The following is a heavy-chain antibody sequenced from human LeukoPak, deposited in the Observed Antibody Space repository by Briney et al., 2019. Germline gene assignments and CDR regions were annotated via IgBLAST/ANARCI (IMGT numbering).Heavy chain of an antibody. J-gene: IGHJ6*03. CDR2: IYYSGST. V-gene: IGHV4-39*07. Sequence: SGTLSLTCTVSGGSISSSSYYWGWIRQPPGKGLEWIGSIYYSGSTYYNTSLKSRVTISLDMSKNQFSLNLSSVTAADTAVYYCARVRYDYYMDVWGKGTTVTISS. CDR3: ARVRYDYYMDV. CDR1: GGSISSSSYY.